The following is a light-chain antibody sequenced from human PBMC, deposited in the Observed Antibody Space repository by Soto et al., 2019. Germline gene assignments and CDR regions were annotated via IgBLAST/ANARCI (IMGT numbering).Light chain of an antibody. V-gene: IGLV2-14*01. CDR1: SSDVGGYNY. J-gene: IGLJ1*01. CDR3: RSYTSSSTLYYV. CDR2: DVS. Sequence: QSVLTQPASVSGSPGQSITISCTGTSSDVGGYNYVSWYQQHPGKAPKLMIYDVSNRPSGVSNRFFGSKSGNTASLTISGLQDEPEGEYYCRSYTSSSTLYYVFGTGTKVTVL.